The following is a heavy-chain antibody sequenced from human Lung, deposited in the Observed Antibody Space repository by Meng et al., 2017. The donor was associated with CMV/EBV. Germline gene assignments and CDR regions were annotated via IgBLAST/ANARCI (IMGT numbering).Heavy chain of an antibody. D-gene: IGHD2-2*02. V-gene: IGHV4-39*07. CDR2: IYYSGST. J-gene: IGHJ5*02. CDR3: ARDLKSYCSSTSCYINWFDP. Sequence: LRLSCIVSGGSISSSSYYWGWIRQPPGKGLEWIGSIYYSGSTYYNPSLKSRVTISVDTSKNQCSLKLSSVTAADTAVYYCARDLKSYCSSTSCYINWFDPWGKG. CDR1: GGSISSSSYY.